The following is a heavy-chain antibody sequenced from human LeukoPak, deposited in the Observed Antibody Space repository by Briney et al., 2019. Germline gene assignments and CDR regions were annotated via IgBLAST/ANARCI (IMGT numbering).Heavy chain of an antibody. CDR2: IKQDGSEK. D-gene: IGHD6-19*01. J-gene: IGHJ6*03. V-gene: IGHV3-7*01. Sequence: GGSLRLSCAASGFTFSSYWMSWVRQAPGKGLEWVANIKQDGSEKYYVDSVKGRLTISRDNAKNSLYLQMNSLRAEDTAVYYCARDSLPDSGWKTHYYYYYMDVWGKGTTVTVSS. CDR1: GFTFSSYW. CDR3: ARDSLPDSGWKTHYYYYYMDV.